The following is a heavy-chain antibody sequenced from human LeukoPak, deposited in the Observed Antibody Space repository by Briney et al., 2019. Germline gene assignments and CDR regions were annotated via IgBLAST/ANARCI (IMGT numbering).Heavy chain of an antibody. CDR2: IYYSGST. V-gene: IGHV4-59*13. D-gene: IGHD6-13*01. Sequence: SETLSLTCTVSSGSFSTEYWSWIRQPPGKGLEWIGYIYYSGSTNYSPSLKSRVTISVDTSKNQFSLKLSSVTAADTAVYYCARTTEAHSWRTRYYDYYMDVWGKGTTVTVSS. CDR3: ARTTEAHSWRTRYYDYYMDV. CDR1: SGSFSTEY. J-gene: IGHJ6*03.